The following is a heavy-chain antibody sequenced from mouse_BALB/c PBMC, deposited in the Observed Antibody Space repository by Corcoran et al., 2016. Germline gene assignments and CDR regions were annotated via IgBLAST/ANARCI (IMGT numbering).Heavy chain of an antibody. CDR1: GYTFTNYG. Sequence: QIQLVQSGPELKKPGETVKISCKASGYTFTNYGMNWVKQSPGKGLKWMGWINTYTGEPTYADDFKGRFAFSFETSASTAYLQINNLKNEDVATNFCARAPLAYYAMDYWGQGTSVTVSS. J-gene: IGHJ4*01. V-gene: IGHV9-1*02. CDR2: INTYTGEP. CDR3: ARAPLAYYAMDY.